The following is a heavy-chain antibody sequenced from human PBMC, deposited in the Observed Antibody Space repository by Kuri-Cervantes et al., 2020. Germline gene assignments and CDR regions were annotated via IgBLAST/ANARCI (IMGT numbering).Heavy chain of an antibody. J-gene: IGHJ4*02. CDR3: ARGPTMPVI. V-gene: IGHV4-34*01. D-gene: IGHD2-2*01. Sequence: GSLRLSCAVYGRSFSGYYWNWIRQPPGKGLEWIGEINHSGSTNYNPSLKSRVTISIDTSKNQFSLKLSSVTAADTAVYYCARGPTMPVIWGQGTLVTVSS. CDR1: GRSFSGYY. CDR2: INHSGST.